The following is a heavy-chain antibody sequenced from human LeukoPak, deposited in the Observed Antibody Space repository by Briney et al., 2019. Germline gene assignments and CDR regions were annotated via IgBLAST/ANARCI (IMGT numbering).Heavy chain of an antibody. D-gene: IGHD2-2*01. CDR1: GFTFSSYS. CDR2: ISSSSSYI. V-gene: IGHV3-21*01. CDR3: ARHVVVPAESYYMDV. J-gene: IGHJ6*03. Sequence: PGGSLRLSCAASGFTFSSYSMNWVRQAPGKGLEWVSSISSSSSYIYYADSVKGRFTISRDNAKNSLYLQMKSLRAEDTAVYYCARHVVVPAESYYMDVWGKGTTVTVSS.